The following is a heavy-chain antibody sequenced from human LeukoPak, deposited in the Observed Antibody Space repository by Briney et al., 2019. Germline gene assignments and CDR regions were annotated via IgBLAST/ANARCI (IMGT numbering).Heavy chain of an antibody. CDR1: GFTFDDYA. CDR2: ISGDGGST. Sequence: GGSLRLSCAASGFTFDDYAMHWVRQAPGKGLEWVSLISGDGGSTYYADSVKGRFTISRDNSKNSLYLQMNSLRTEDTALYYCAKDIGRYCSSTSGYVGQVDYWGQGTLVTVSS. J-gene: IGHJ4*02. D-gene: IGHD2-2*01. CDR3: AKDIGRYCSSTSGYVGQVDY. V-gene: IGHV3-43*02.